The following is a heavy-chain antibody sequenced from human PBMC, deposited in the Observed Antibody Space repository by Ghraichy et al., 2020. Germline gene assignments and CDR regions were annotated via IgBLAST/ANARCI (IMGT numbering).Heavy chain of an antibody. V-gene: IGHV3-7*01. J-gene: IGHJ4*02. Sequence: GGSLRLYCAASGFTFSRYWMSWVRQATGKGLDGVANIKKDGREKYYVDSVKGRFTISRDIAKNSLYLQMNSLTAEDTAVYYCARLYSSGWYGPDYWGPGPLFTVSS. CDR2: IKKDGREK. CDR3: ARLYSSGWYGPDY. D-gene: IGHD6-19*01. CDR1: GFTFSRYW.